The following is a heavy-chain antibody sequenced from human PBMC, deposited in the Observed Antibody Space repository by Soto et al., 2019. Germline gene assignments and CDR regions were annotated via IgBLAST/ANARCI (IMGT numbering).Heavy chain of an antibody. CDR3: AKDQGTTVGTAGFDR. D-gene: IGHD4-17*01. V-gene: IGHV3-30*18. CDR1: GFTFSTYA. CDR2: ISYDGTNQ. Sequence: QVQVVESGGGVVQPGRSLRLSCEVSGFTFSTYAMHWVRQAPGKGLEWVAVISYDGTNQYYTDSVKGRFTISRDSSMNTVSLQMNSLRAEDTAVYYCAKDQGTTVGTAGFDRWGRGTLVTVSS. J-gene: IGHJ2*01.